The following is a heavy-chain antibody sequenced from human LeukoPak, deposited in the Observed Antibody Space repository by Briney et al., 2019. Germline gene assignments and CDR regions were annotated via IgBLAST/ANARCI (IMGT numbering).Heavy chain of an antibody. CDR1: GFTFSSYV. Sequence: GGSLRLSCAASGFTFSSYVMHWVRQAPGKGLEWVAIISYDGSNEYYADSVKGRFTISRDNSKNTLYLQINSLRAADTAVYYCARDKGTSYPSSFDYWGQGTLVTVSS. J-gene: IGHJ4*02. CDR2: ISYDGSNE. CDR3: ARDKGTSYPSSFDY. V-gene: IGHV3-30*04. D-gene: IGHD6-6*01.